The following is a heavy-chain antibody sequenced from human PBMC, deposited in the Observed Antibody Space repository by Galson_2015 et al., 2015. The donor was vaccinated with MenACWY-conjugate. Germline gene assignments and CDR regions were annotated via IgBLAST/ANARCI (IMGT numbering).Heavy chain of an antibody. CDR2: IYWDDDK. Sequence: PALVKPTQPLTLTCTFSGSSLSTSRVGGGWIRQPPGQALEWLSLIYWDDDKRYSPSLKSRLTITKDTSKTQVVLSMTNMDPVGTATYYCAHSPYCSTTSCYAARAFDVWGQGTVVTVSS. D-gene: IGHD2-2*01. J-gene: IGHJ3*01. CDR1: GSSLSTSRVG. V-gene: IGHV2-5*02. CDR3: AHSPYCSTTSCYAARAFDV.